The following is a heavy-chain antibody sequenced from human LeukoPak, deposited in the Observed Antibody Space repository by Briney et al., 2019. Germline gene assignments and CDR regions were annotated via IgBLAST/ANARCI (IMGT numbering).Heavy chain of an antibody. CDR3: AKDFHGDYLFFGY. CDR2: ISGSGGRT. J-gene: IGHJ4*02. CDR1: GFTFSNYA. D-gene: IGHD4-17*01. Sequence: GGSLRLSCAASGFTFSNYAMSWVRQAPGKGLEWVSGISGSGGRTYYAESVKGRFTISRDNSKNTLDLQMNSLRGEDTAVYYCAKDFHGDYLFFGYWGQGTLVIVSS. V-gene: IGHV3-23*01.